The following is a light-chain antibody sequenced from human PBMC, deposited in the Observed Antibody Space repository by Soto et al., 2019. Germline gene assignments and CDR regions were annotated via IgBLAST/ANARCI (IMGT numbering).Light chain of an antibody. CDR1: QSLLHCNGYNY. V-gene: IGKV2-28*01. CDR2: LGS. J-gene: IGKJ1*01. Sequence: DIVMTQSPLSLPVTPGEPASISCRSSQSLLHCNGYNYLDWYLQKPGQSPQLLIYLGSNRASGVPDRFSGSGSGTDFTLKISRVEAEDVGVYYCMQALQTPKFGQGTKVEIK. CDR3: MQALQTPK.